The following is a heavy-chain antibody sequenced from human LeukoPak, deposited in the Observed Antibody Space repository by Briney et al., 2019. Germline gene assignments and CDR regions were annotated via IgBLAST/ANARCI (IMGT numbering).Heavy chain of an antibody. CDR2: IKTRPEVETT. CDR1: GFTFSKAW. J-gene: IGHJ5*02. D-gene: IGHD6-13*01. Sequence: PGGSLRLSCAASGFTFSKAWMIWVRQAPGKGLEWVARIKTRPEVETTDYATPVKGRFTISRDDSKNALYLQMNSLKTEDTARYYCTTQLRTAAAEVFDPWGQGTLVTVSS. V-gene: IGHV3-15*01. CDR3: TTQLRTAAAEVFDP.